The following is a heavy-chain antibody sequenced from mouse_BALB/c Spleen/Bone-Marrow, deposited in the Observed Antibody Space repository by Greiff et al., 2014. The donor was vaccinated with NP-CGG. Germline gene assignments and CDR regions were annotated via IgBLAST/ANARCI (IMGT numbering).Heavy chain of an antibody. CDR1: GFTFSDFY. V-gene: IGHV5-4*02. D-gene: IGHD2-10*02. Sequence: EVKLVESGGGLVKPGGSLKLSCAASGFTFSDFYMCWIRQTPEKRLEWVATISDGGGYTYYPDSVKGRFTISRDNAKNNLYLQMSSLKSEDTAMFCCVRSGERYGAMDYWGQGTSVTVSS. CDR3: VRSGERYGAMDY. CDR2: ISDGGGYT. J-gene: IGHJ4*01.